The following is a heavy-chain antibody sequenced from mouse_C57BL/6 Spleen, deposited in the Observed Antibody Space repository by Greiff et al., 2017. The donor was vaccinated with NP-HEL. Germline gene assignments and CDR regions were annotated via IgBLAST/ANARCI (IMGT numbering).Heavy chain of an antibody. CDR1: GYSITSGYY. CDR3: ARDGNYVDY. CDR2: ISYDGSN. V-gene: IGHV3-6*01. J-gene: IGHJ2*01. D-gene: IGHD1-1*01. Sequence: EVKLMESGPGLVKPSQSLSLTCSVTGYSITSGYYWNWIRQFPGNKLEWMGYISYDGSNNYNPSLKNPISITRDTSKNQFFLKLNSVTTEDTATYYCARDGNYVDYWGQGTTLTVSS.